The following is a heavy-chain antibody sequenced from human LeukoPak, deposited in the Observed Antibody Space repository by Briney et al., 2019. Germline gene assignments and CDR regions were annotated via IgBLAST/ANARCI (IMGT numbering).Heavy chain of an antibody. V-gene: IGHV1-46*03. CDR2: INPSGGST. CDR3: ARDLEPFYGGKGEDY. J-gene: IGHJ4*02. D-gene: IGHD4-23*01. Sequence: ASVKVSCKASGYTFTSYYMHRVRQAPGQGLEWMGIINPSGGSTSYAQKFQGRVTMTRDTPTSTVYMELSSLRSEDTAVYYCARDLEPFYGGKGEDYWGQGTLVTVSS. CDR1: GYTFTSYY.